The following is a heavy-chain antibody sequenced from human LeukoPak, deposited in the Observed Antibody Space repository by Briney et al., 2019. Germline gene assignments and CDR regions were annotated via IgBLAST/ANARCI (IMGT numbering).Heavy chain of an antibody. CDR1: GYTFTGYY. CDR2: INPNSGGT. V-gene: IGHV1-2*02. D-gene: IGHD3-9*01. CDR3: ARGEGVLRYFDWLLPQLIGY. Sequence: ASVKVSCKASGYTFTGYYMHWVRQAPGQGLEWMGWINPNSGGTNHAQKFQGRVTMTRDTSISTAYMGLSRLRSDDTAVYYCARGEGVLRYFDWLLPQLIGYWGQGTLVTVSS. J-gene: IGHJ4*02.